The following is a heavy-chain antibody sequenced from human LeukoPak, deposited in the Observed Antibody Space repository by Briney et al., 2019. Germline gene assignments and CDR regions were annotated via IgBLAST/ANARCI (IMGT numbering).Heavy chain of an antibody. D-gene: IGHD3-16*01. J-gene: IGHJ4*02. Sequence: ASVKVSCKASGYTFSSYGISWVRQAPGQGLEWMGWISDYNGDTHYAQKFQGRVTMSTDASTNIAYLELTSLRSDDTAVYYCARDRGLRYLALASIFDSWGQGTVVTVSS. CDR2: ISDYNGDT. CDR3: ARDRGLRYLALASIFDS. CDR1: GYTFSSYG. V-gene: IGHV1-18*01.